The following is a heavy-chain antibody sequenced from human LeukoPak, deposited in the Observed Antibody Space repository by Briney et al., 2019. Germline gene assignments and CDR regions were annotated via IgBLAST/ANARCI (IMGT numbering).Heavy chain of an antibody. J-gene: IGHJ6*03. CDR2: IKTTGLTT. Sequence: GGSLRLSCAASGFDFSDYYMSWIRQAPGKGLEWISNIKTTGLTTYYADSVKGRFTISRDNAKNSLFLQMNSLRADDTAIHYCARAGQLRYMDVWGKGTAVTVSS. CDR1: GFDFSDYY. V-gene: IGHV3-11*04. CDR3: ARAGQLRYMDV.